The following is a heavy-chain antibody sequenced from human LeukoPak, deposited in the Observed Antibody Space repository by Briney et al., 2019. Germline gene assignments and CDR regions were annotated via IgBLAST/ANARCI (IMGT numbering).Heavy chain of an antibody. V-gene: IGHV1-69*01. D-gene: IGHD6-13*01. J-gene: IGHJ4*02. CDR2: IIPIFGIA. Sequence: SVKVSCKASGGTFSSYAISWVRQAPGQGLEWMGGIIPIFGIANYAQKFQGRVTITADESTSTAYMELSSLRSEDTAVYYCARHRSSSWLHIDYWGQGTLVTDSS. CDR1: GGTFSSYA. CDR3: ARHRSSSWLHIDY.